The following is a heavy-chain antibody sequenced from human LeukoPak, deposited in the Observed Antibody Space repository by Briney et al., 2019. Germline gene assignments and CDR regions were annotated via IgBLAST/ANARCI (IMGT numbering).Heavy chain of an antibody. Sequence: GGSLRLSCAASGFTFSSYWMHWVRQAPGKGLVWVSRINSDGSSTSYADSVKGRFTISRDNAKNTLYLQMNSLRAEDTAVYFCAKASVYYDSSDYFDYWGQGTLVTVSS. J-gene: IGHJ4*02. CDR3: AKASVYYDSSDYFDY. D-gene: IGHD3-22*01. CDR1: GFTFSSYW. CDR2: INSDGSST. V-gene: IGHV3-74*01.